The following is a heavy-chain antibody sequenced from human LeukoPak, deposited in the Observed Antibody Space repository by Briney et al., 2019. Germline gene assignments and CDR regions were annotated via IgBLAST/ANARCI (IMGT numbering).Heavy chain of an antibody. J-gene: IGHJ4*02. Sequence: GGSLRLSCAASGFTFSSYEMNWVRQAPGKGLEWVSYISSSGSTIYYADSVEGRFTISRDNAKNSLYLQMNSLRAEDTAVYYCARGRDGYNWVYYFDYWGQGTLVTVSS. CDR3: ARGRDGYNWVYYFDY. CDR2: ISSSGSTI. V-gene: IGHV3-48*03. D-gene: IGHD5-24*01. CDR1: GFTFSSYE.